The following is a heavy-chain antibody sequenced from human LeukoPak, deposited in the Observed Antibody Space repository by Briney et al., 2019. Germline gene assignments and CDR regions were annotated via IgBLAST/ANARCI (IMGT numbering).Heavy chain of an antibody. CDR2: IYYSGST. CDR1: GGSISTYY. Sequence: SETLSLTCTISGGSISTYYWSWIRQPPGKGLEWIGYIYYSGSTNYHPSLKSRVTISVDSSKNQFSVKLSSVTAADTAVYYCARGHLYGDYASWFDPWGQGTLVTVSS. J-gene: IGHJ5*02. V-gene: IGHV4-59*01. CDR3: ARGHLYGDYASWFDP. D-gene: IGHD4-17*01.